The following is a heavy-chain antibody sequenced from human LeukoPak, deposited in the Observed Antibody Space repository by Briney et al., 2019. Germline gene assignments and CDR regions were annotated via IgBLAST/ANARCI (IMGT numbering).Heavy chain of an antibody. J-gene: IGHJ4*02. V-gene: IGHV1-2*02. CDR1: GYTLTYYY. CDR3: ARAIWESSDWYLDY. Sequence: ASGKVSCKASGYTLTYYYMHWVRQAPGQGLEWMGWINPNSGGTNYAQKFQGRVTMTRDTSISTVYMELSRLRSDDTAVYYCARAIWESSDWYLDYWGQGTLVTVSS. CDR2: INPNSGGT. D-gene: IGHD6-19*01.